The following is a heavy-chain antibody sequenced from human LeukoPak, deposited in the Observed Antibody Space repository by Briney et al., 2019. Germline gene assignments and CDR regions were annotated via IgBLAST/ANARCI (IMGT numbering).Heavy chain of an antibody. CDR3: ARANSGYYDFWSGYSLLDYMDV. CDR2: ISSSSTYI. V-gene: IGHV3-21*01. CDR1: GFTFIDYT. Sequence: GGSLRLSCAASGFTFIDYTMNWVRQAPGKGLEWVSSISSSSTYIYYADSVEGRFTISRDNAKNSLYLQMNSLRAEDTAVYYCARANSGYYDFWSGYSLLDYMDVWGTGTMVTVSS. J-gene: IGHJ6*03. D-gene: IGHD3-3*01.